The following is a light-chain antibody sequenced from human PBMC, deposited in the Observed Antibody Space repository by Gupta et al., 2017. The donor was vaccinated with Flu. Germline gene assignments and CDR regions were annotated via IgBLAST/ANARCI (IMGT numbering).Light chain of an antibody. V-gene: IGLV1-44*01. J-gene: IGLJ2*01. CDR2: TNS. CDR3: ASWDDTLKGLV. Sequence: QSVLTQPPSASGTPGQRVTISCSGRGSNIGSTSVAWYQHIPGTAPKLLIYTNSERPSGVPDRFSGSKTGTSAFLAIGGLQSEDEADYYCASWDDTLKGLVFSGGTKLTVL. CDR1: GSNIGSTS.